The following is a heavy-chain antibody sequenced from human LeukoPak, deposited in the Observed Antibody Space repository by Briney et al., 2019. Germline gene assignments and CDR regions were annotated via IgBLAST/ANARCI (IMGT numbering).Heavy chain of an antibody. V-gene: IGHV3-48*04. CDR3: ANLQLGDNFDY. Sequence: PGGSLRLSCAASGFTFSSYSMNWVRQAPGKGLEWVSYISSSGSTIYYADSVKGRFTISRDNAKNSLYLQMNSLRAEDTAVYYCANLQLGDNFDYWGQGTLVTVSS. CDR1: GFTFSSYS. CDR2: ISSSGSTI. J-gene: IGHJ4*02. D-gene: IGHD3-16*01.